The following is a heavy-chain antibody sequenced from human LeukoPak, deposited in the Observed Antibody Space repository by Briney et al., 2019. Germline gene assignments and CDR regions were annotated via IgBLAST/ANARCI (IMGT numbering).Heavy chain of an antibody. CDR1: GFTVSSNY. CDR3: ARARLYYYDSSGYQYYFDY. CDR2: IYSGGST. Sequence: GGSLRLSCAASGFTVSSNYMSWVRQAPGKGLEWVSVIYSGGSTYYADSVKGQFTISRDNSKNSLYLQMNSLRAEDTAVYYCARARLYYYDSSGYQYYFDYWGQGTLVTVSS. J-gene: IGHJ4*02. V-gene: IGHV3-53*01. D-gene: IGHD3-22*01.